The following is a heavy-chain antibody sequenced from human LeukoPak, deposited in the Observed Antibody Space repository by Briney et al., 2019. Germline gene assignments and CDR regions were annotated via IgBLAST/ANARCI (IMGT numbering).Heavy chain of an antibody. CDR3: ARVGSDWNDVRYNWFDP. Sequence: TPSETLSLTCAVSGGSTSSGDYSWSWIRQPPGKGLEWIGYIFQSGSTYYNPSLKSRVTISVDRSKNQFSLKLSSVTAADTAVYYCARVGSDWNDVRYNWFDPWGQGTLVTVSS. D-gene: IGHD1-1*01. V-gene: IGHV4-30-2*01. CDR2: IFQSGST. J-gene: IGHJ5*02. CDR1: GGSTSSGDYS.